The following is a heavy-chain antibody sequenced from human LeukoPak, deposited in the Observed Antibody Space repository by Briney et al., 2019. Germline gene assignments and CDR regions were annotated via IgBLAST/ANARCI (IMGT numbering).Heavy chain of an antibody. J-gene: IGHJ4*02. CDR1: GDSISSGGFY. V-gene: IGHV4-31*03. Sequence: PSETLSLTCTVSGDSISSGGFYWSWIRQHPGKGLEWFGYIYKRGDTYYNPSLKSRLSISVGTSKNHFSLRLMSVTAADAAVYYCARGGRYYDSSGYSTDYWGQGTLVTVSS. CDR3: ARGGRYYDSSGYSTDY. CDR2: IYKRGDT. D-gene: IGHD3-22*01.